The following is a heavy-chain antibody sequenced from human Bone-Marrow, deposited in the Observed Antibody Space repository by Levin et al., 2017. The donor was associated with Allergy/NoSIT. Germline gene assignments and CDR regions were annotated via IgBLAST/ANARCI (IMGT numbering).Heavy chain of an antibody. CDR1: GGSISSYY. D-gene: IGHD6-25*01. J-gene: IGHJ3*02. V-gene: IGHV4-59*01. CDR2: IYYSGST. Sequence: PGGSLRLSCTVSGGSISSYYWSWIRQPPGKGLEWIGYIYYSGSTNYNPSLKSRVTISVDTSKNQFSLKLSSVTAADTAVYYCARPSHKRAFDIWGQGTMVTVSS. CDR3: ARPSHKRAFDI.